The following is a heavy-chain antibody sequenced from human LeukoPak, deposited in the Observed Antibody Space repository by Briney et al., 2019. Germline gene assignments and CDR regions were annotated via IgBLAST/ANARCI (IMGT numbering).Heavy chain of an antibody. V-gene: IGHV3-23*01. CDR1: GFTFSSYA. D-gene: IGHD2-8*02. J-gene: IGHJ4*02. CDR3: AKDLVVISYFDY. CDR2: ISGSGGST. Sequence: PGGSLRLPCAASGFTFSSYAMSWVRQAPGKGLEWVSAISGSGGSTYYANSVKGRFTISRDNSKNTLYLQMNSLRAEDTAVYYCAKDLVVISYFDYWGQGTLVTVSS.